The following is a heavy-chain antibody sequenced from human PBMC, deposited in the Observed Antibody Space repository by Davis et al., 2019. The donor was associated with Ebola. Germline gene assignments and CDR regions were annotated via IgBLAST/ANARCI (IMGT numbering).Heavy chain of an antibody. CDR2: ISSSSSYI. CDR1: GFTFSSYS. D-gene: IGHD6-13*01. CDR3: AKGAGSWLKYYFDY. V-gene: IGHV3-21*01. J-gene: IGHJ4*02. Sequence: GGSLRLSCAASGFTFSSYSMNWVRQAPGKGLEWVSSISSSSSYIYYADSVKGRFTISRDNAKNSLYLQMNSLRAEDTAVYYCAKGAGSWLKYYFDYWGQGTLVTVSS.